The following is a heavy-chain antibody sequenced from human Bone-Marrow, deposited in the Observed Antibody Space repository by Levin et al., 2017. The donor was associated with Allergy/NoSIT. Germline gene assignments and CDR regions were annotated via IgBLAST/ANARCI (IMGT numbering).Heavy chain of an antibody. CDR2: IYWDDDK. V-gene: IGHV2-5*02. CDR3: ARSRLEQYIDH. CDR1: GFSLDTIGVG. J-gene: IGHJ4*02. Sequence: SGPTLVKPTQTLTLTCTFSGFSLDTIGVGVAWIRQSPGEALEWLALIYWDDDKRYNPSLKNRVTLTKDASKDQLVLTMTDMDPVDTGTYYCARSRLEQYIDHWGQGTLVTVSS. D-gene: IGHD1/OR15-1a*01.